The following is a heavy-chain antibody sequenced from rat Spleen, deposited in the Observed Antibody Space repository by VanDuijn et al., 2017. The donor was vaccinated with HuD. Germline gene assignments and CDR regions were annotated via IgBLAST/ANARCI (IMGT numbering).Heavy chain of an antibody. Sequence: EVQLVESGGGLVQPGRSLKLSCAASGFTFSDYYMAWVRQAPKKGLEWVASITPGDSTTYYPDSVKGRFTISRDNAKSTLYLQMSKLGSEDTAIYYCARRMAYDGSYYWGQGVMVTVSS. CDR1: GFTFSDYY. V-gene: IGHV5-7*01. J-gene: IGHJ2*01. D-gene: IGHD1-12*02. CDR3: ARRMAYDGSYY. CDR2: ITPGDSTT.